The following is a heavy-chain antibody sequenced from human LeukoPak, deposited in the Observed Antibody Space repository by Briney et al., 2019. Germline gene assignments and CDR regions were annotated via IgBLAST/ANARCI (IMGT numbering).Heavy chain of an antibody. Sequence: SVKVSCKASGGTFSSYAISWVRQAPGQGLEWMGGIIPIFGTANYAQKFQGRVTITADESTSTAYTELSSLRSEDTAVYCCARSHVLRFLEWSHGGLYYMDVWGKGTTVTVSS. CDR3: ARSHVLRFLEWSHGGLYYMDV. D-gene: IGHD3-3*01. J-gene: IGHJ6*03. CDR1: GGTFSSYA. V-gene: IGHV1-69*13. CDR2: IIPIFGTA.